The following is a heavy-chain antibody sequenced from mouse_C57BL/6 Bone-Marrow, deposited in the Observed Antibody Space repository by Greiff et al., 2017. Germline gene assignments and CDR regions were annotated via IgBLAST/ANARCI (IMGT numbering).Heavy chain of an antibody. D-gene: IGHD2-3*01. Sequence: VQLQQSGPGLVQPSQSLSITCTVSGFSLTSYGVHWVRQSPGKGLEWLGVIWSGGSTDYNAAFISRLSISKDNSKSQVFFKMNSLQADDTAIYYCARGYDWFAYWGQGTLVTVSA. V-gene: IGHV2-2*01. CDR1: GFSLTSYG. J-gene: IGHJ3*01. CDR2: IWSGGST. CDR3: ARGYDWFAY.